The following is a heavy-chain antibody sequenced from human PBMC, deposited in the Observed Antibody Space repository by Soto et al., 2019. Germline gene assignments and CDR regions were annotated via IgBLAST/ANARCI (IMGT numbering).Heavy chain of an antibody. V-gene: IGHV4-31*03. D-gene: IGHD4-4*01. J-gene: IGHJ4*02. Sequence: SETLSLTCTVSGGSISSGGYYWSWIRQHPGKSLEWIGYIYYSGSTYYNPSLKSRVTISVDTSKNQFSLKLSSVTAADTAVYYCAREEYYSNYALDYWGQGTLVTVSS. CDR1: GGSISSGGYY. CDR3: AREEYYSNYALDY. CDR2: IYYSGST.